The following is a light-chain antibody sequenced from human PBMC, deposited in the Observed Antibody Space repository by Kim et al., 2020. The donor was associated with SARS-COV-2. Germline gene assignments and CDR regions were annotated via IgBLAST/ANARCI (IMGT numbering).Light chain of an antibody. J-gene: IGLJ3*02. V-gene: IGLV2-8*01. CDR3: SSYGGNNNWV. Sequence: GQSVTISCPGTSSDIGGYNHVSWYQQHPGKAPKLMIYEVSKWPSGVPDRFSGSKSGNTASLTVSGLQADDEANYYCSSYGGNNNWVFGGGTKVTVL. CDR1: SSDIGGYNH. CDR2: EVS.